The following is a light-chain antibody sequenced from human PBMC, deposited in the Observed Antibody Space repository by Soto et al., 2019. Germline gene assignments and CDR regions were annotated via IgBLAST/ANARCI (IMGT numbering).Light chain of an antibody. CDR3: CSYAGSSTYV. Sequence: QSALTQPASVSGSPGQSITISCTGTSXDVGSYNLVSWYQQHPGKAPKLMIYEGSKRPSGVSNRFSGSKSGNTASLTISGLQAEDEADYYCCSYAGSSTYVFGTGTKVILL. V-gene: IGLV2-23*01. CDR1: SXDVGSYNL. CDR2: EGS. J-gene: IGLJ1*01.